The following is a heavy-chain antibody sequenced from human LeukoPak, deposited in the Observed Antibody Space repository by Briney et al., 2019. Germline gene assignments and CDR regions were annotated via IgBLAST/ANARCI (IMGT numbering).Heavy chain of an antibody. V-gene: IGHV4-4*07. Sequence: SETLSLTCTVSGGSISSYYWSWIRQPAGKGLEWIGRIYTSGSTNYNPSLKSRVTMSVDTSKNQFSLKLSSVTAADTAVYYCARVPSDYSSSWQFWFDPWGQGILVTVSS. CDR1: GGSISSYY. J-gene: IGHJ5*02. D-gene: IGHD6-13*01. CDR3: ARVPSDYSSSWQFWFDP. CDR2: IYTSGST.